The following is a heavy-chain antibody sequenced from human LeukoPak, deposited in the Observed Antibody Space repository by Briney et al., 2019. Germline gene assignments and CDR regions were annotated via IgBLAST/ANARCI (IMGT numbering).Heavy chain of an antibody. Sequence: PGGSLRLSCAASGFTFSSYWMSWVRQAPGKGLEWVANIKQDGSEKYYVDSVKGRFTITRDNAKNSLYLQMNSLRAEDTAVYYCARVRITMIVVGTKYYFDYWGQGTLVTVSS. D-gene: IGHD3-22*01. CDR2: IKQDGSEK. V-gene: IGHV3-7*01. J-gene: IGHJ4*02. CDR1: GFTFSSYW. CDR3: ARVRITMIVVGTKYYFDY.